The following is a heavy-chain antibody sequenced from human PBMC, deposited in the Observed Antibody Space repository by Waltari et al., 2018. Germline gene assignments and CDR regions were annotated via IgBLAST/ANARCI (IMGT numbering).Heavy chain of an antibody. CDR2: ISGSGGST. D-gene: IGHD5-18*01. CDR1: GFTFSSYA. V-gene: IGHV3-23*01. CDR3: AKDRVQLWAQYYFDY. J-gene: IGHJ4*02. Sequence: EVQLLESGGGLVQPGGSLRLSCAASGFTFSSYAMSWVRQARGKGLEWVAAISGSGGSTYYADSVKGRFTISRDNSKNTLYLQMNSLRAEDTAVYYCAKDRVQLWAQYYFDYWGQGTLVTVSS.